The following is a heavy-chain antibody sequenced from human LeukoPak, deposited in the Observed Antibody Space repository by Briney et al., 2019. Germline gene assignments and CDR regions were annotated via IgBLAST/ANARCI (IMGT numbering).Heavy chain of an antibody. CDR2: IYYSGST. D-gene: IGHD6-19*01. V-gene: IGHV4-39*07. CDR3: ARDGYSSGLYGMDV. Sequence: SETLSLTCTVSGGSISSSSYYWGWIRQPPGKGLEWIGSIYYSGSTYYNPSLKSRVTISVDTSKNQFSLKLSSVTAADTAVYYCARDGYSSGLYGMDVWGQGTTVTVSS. J-gene: IGHJ6*02. CDR1: GGSISSSSYY.